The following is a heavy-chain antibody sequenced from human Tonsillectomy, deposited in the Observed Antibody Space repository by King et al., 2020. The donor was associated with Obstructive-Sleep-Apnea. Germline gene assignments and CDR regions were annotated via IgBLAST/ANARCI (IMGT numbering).Heavy chain of an antibody. CDR3: ARAPGIVGVTRFDP. Sequence: QLQESGPGLVRPSQTLSLTCSVSGGSISSGDFYWRWIRQHPGKGLEWIGHMYFSGRTYSNPSLRSRLTISVDTSKNQFSLRLSSVTAADTAVYYCARAPGIVGVTRFDPWGQGTLVTVSS. CDR2: MYFSGRT. D-gene: IGHD1-26*01. V-gene: IGHV4-31*03. J-gene: IGHJ5*02. CDR1: GGSISSGDFY.